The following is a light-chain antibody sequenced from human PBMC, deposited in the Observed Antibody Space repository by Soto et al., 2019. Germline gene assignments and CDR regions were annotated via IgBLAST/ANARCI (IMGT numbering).Light chain of an antibody. CDR3: CSYTTSNTRQIV. CDR2: DVS. Sequence: QSVLTQPASVSGSPGQSITISCTGTSSDVVGYNYVSWYQHHPGKAPKLMIYDVSNRPSGVSNRFSSSKSGNTASLTISGLQPEDEADYYCCSYTTSNTRQIVFGTGTKVTVL. CDR1: SSDVVGYNY. V-gene: IGLV2-14*03. J-gene: IGLJ1*01.